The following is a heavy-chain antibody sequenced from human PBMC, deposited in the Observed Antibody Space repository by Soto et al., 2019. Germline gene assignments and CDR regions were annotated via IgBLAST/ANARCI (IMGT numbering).Heavy chain of an antibody. V-gene: IGHV1-69*01. D-gene: IGHD3-22*01. CDR3: ARDTPYDSSGYYYYYGMDV. J-gene: IGHJ6*02. CDR1: GGTFSSYA. Sequence: QVQLVQSGAEVKKPGSSVKVSCKASGGTFSSYAISWVRQAPGQGLEWMGGIIPIFGTANYAQKFQGRVTITADESTSTDDMELSSLRSEDTAVYYCARDTPYDSSGYYYYYGMDVWGQGTTVTVSS. CDR2: IIPIFGTA.